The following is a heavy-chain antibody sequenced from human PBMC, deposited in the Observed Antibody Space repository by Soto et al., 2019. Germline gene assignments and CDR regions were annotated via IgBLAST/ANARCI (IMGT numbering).Heavy chain of an antibody. Sequence: QPGGSLRLSCAASGFTFSSYAMSWVRQAPGKGLEWVSAISGSGGSTYYADSVKGRFTISRDNSKNTLYLQMNSLRAEDTAVYYCAKGRGRWLQFNSPGIDYWGQGTLVTVSS. CDR2: ISGSGGST. CDR1: GFTFSSYA. CDR3: AKGRGRWLQFNSPGIDY. D-gene: IGHD5-12*01. J-gene: IGHJ4*02. V-gene: IGHV3-23*01.